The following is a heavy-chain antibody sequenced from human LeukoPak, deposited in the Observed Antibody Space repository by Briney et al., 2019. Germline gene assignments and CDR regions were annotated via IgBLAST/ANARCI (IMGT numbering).Heavy chain of an antibody. CDR1: GFTFRRYS. J-gene: IGHJ4*02. Sequence: RPGGSLRLSCAASGFTFRRYSMNWVRQAPGKGLEWVSSMSSSSGLIYYGDSVKGRFTVSRDNGKRSLYLQMNSLRADDTAVYYCAREFDGSASGAGYWGQGTLVTVSS. CDR2: MSSSSGLI. D-gene: IGHD2-15*01. V-gene: IGHV3-21*01. CDR3: AREFDGSASGAGY.